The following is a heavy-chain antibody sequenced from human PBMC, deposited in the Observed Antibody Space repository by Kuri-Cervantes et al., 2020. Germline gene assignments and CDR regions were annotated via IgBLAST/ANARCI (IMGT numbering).Heavy chain of an antibody. J-gene: IGHJ4*02. V-gene: IGHV3-21*01. CDR1: GFTFSSYS. CDR3: ARVRDGYNPPVIDY. CDR2: ISSSSSYI. D-gene: IGHD5-24*01. Sequence: GSLRLSCAASGFTFSSYSMNWVRQAPGKGLEWVSSISSSSSYIYYADSVKGRFTISRDDAKNSLYLQMNSLRAEDTAVYYCARVRDGYNPPVIDYWGQGTLVTVSS.